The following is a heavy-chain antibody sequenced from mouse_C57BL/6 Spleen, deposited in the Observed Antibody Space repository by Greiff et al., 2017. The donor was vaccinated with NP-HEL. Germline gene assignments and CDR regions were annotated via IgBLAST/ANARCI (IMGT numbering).Heavy chain of an antibody. V-gene: IGHV1-69*01. Sequence: QVHVKQPGAELVMPGASVKLSCKASGYTFTSYWMHWVKQRPGQGLEWIGEIDPSDSYTNYNQKFKGKSTLTVDKSSSTAYMQLSSLTSEDSAVYYCARRVITTVVARYWYFDVWGTGTTVTVSS. CDR1: GYTFTSYW. CDR2: IDPSDSYT. CDR3: ARRVITTVVARYWYFDV. J-gene: IGHJ1*03. D-gene: IGHD1-1*01.